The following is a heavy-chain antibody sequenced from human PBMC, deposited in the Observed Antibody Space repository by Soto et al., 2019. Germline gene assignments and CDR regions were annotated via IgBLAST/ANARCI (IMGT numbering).Heavy chain of an antibody. CDR3: AGDPNSVFAT. V-gene: IGHV4-31*03. Sequence: QVQLQESGPGLVKFSQILSLPCTVSGGSISRDGYYWSWIRQHPGKGLEWIGYTYYSGSTYYNPSLKGGVRLSVDPSKNRFVPNLSSVAAADAAVHYCAGDPNSVFATWGQGTLVTFSS. J-gene: IGHJ5*02. CDR2: TYYSGST. CDR1: GGSISRDGYY. D-gene: IGHD2-21*01.